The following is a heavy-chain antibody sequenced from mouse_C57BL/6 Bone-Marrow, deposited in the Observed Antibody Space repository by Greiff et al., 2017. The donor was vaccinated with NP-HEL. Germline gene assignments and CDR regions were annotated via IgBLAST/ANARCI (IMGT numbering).Heavy chain of an antibody. CDR3: AREEVTAVVSPRWYFDG. D-gene: IGHD1-1*01. V-gene: IGHV1-52*01. Sequence: QVQLQQPGAELVRPGSSVKLSCKASGYTFTSYWMHWVKQRPIQGLEWIGNIDPSDSETHYNQKFKDKATLTVDKSSSTAYMQLSSLTSEDSAVYYCAREEVTAVVSPRWYFDGWGTGTTVTVSS. J-gene: IGHJ1*03. CDR2: IDPSDSET. CDR1: GYTFTSYW.